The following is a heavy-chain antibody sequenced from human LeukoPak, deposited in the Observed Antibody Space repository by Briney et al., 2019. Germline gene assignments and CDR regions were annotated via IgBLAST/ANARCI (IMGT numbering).Heavy chain of an antibody. D-gene: IGHD3-10*01. CDR2: ISYSSSTI. J-gene: IGHJ4*02. Sequence: GGSLRLSCAAPGFTFSAYNMNWVRQAPGKGLEWVSYISYSSSTIYYADSVKGRFTVSRDNAKNSLYLQMNSLRDEDTAVYYCARENTGDFDYWGQGTLVTVSS. CDR1: GFTFSAYN. V-gene: IGHV3-48*02. CDR3: ARENTGDFDY.